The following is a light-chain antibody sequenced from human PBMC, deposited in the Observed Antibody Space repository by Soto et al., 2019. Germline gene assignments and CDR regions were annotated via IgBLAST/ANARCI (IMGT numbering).Light chain of an antibody. CDR3: AACDDTLSGDWV. Sequence: VLSQPPSASGTPGQRVTISCSGSISNVGSNYVYWYQQLPGTAPKLLIYRDNQRPSGVPDRCSASKSGTSAYLAISGLRSEDEAVYYCAACDDTLSGDWVFGGGTKLTVL. J-gene: IGLJ3*02. CDR1: ISNVGSNY. V-gene: IGLV1-47*01. CDR2: RDN.